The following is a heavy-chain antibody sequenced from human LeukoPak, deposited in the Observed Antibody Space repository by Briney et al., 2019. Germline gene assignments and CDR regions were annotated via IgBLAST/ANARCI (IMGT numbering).Heavy chain of an antibody. J-gene: IGHJ5*02. D-gene: IGHD3-10*01. Sequence: PGGSLRLSCAASGFTFSTYAMSWVRQTPEKGLEWVSGINWNGGSTGYADSVKGRFTISRDNAKNSLYLQMNSLRAEDTALYHCARDFRITMVRDANWFDPWGQGTLVTVSS. CDR3: ARDFRITMVRDANWFDP. V-gene: IGHV3-20*01. CDR1: GFTFSTYA. CDR2: INWNGGST.